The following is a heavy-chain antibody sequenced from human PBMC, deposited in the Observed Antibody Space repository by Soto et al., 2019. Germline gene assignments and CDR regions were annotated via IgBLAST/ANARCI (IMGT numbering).Heavy chain of an antibody. CDR2: INPNSGGT. J-gene: IGHJ3*02. D-gene: IGHD3-22*01. CDR1: GYTFTGYY. CDR3: AREVWVNYYDSSGYYYEGAFDI. Sequence: PSVKVSCKASGYTFTGYYMHWVRQAPGQGLEWMGWINPNSGGTNYAQKFQGRVTMTRDTSISTAYMELSRLRSDDTAVYYCAREVWVNYYDSSGYYYEGAFDIWGQGTMVTVSS. V-gene: IGHV1-2*02.